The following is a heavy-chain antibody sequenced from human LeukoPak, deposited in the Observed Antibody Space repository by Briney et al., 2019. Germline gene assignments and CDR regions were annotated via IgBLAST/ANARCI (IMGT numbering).Heavy chain of an antibody. CDR2: INPSGSST. Sequence: ASVKVSCKASGYTFTSHYMHWVRQAPGQGLEWMGLINPSGSSTLYAQKFQGRVTMTRDMSTTTDYMELSSLRSEDTAVYYCARDQVRTRTVTTQYYYYYYMDVWGKGTTVTVSS. D-gene: IGHD4-17*01. J-gene: IGHJ6*03. CDR1: GYTFTSHY. V-gene: IGHV1-46*01. CDR3: ARDQVRTRTVTTQYYYYYYMDV.